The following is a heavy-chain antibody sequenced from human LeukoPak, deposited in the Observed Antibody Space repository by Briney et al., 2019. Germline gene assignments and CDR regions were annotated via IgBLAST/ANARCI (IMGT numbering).Heavy chain of an antibody. CDR2: ISAYSGNT. J-gene: IGHJ4*02. Sequence: ASVKVSCKASGYTFTSYGISWVRQAPGQGLEWMGWISAYSGNTNYAQKLQGRVTMTTDTSTSTAYMELRSLRSDDTAVYYCARVWEEQWLVPAAIDYWGQGTLVTVSS. CDR1: GYTFTSYG. CDR3: ARVWEEQWLVPAAIDY. V-gene: IGHV1-18*01. D-gene: IGHD6-19*01.